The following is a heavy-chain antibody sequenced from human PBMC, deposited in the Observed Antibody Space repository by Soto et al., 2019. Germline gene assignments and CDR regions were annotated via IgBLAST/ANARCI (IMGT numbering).Heavy chain of an antibody. CDR1: GFTFSSYE. CDR2: ITSGGTT. Sequence: PGVSLRLSCTASGFTFSSYEMTWVRQAPGKGLEWISYITSGGTTYYADSAKGRFTISRDNAKNSLYLHLNSLTAEDTAIYYCARVLYATWSSFDYWGQGTLVTVSS. CDR3: ARVLYATWSSFDY. D-gene: IGHD1-26*01. V-gene: IGHV3-48*03. J-gene: IGHJ4*02.